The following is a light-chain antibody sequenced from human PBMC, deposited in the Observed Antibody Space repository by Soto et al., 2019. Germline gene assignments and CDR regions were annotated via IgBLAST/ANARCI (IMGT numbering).Light chain of an antibody. CDR2: DAS. J-gene: IGKJ4*01. V-gene: IGKV3-11*01. CDR1: QSVSSY. CDR3: QQRSNWPLT. Sequence: PGERATLSCRASQSVSSYLAWYQQKPGQAPRLLIYDASNRATGIPARFSGSGSGTDFTLTTSSLEPEDFAVYYCQQRSNWPLTFGGGTKVDIK.